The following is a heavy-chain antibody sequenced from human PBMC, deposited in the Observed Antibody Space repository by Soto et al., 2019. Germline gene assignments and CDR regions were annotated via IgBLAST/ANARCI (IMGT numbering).Heavy chain of an antibody. J-gene: IGHJ5*02. Sequence: QITLKESGPTLVKPTQTLTLTCTFSGFSLSTSGVGVGWIRQPPGKALEWLALIYWDDDKRYSPSLKSRLTITKDTSKNQVVLTMTNMDPMDTATYYCAHRRAHSTSWDGGCFGPWGQGTLVTVSS. CDR1: GFSLSTSGVG. CDR3: AHRRAHSTSWDGGCFGP. D-gene: IGHD6-13*01. V-gene: IGHV2-5*02. CDR2: IYWDDDK.